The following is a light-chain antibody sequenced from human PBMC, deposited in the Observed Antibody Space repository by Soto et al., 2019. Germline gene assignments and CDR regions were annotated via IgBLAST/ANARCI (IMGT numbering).Light chain of an antibody. CDR1: HSISSW. J-gene: IGKJ1*01. Sequence: DIQMTQSPSTLSASVGDRVTITCRASHSISSWLAWYQQKPGKAPKLLIYKASSLESGVPSRFSGSGSGTEFTLTISSLQPDDFATYYCQQYNSYSRTFGQGTKVDIK. CDR3: QQYNSYSRT. CDR2: KAS. V-gene: IGKV1-5*03.